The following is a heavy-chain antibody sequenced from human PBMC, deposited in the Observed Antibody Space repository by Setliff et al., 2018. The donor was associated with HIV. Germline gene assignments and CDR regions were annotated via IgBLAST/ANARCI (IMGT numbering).Heavy chain of an antibody. J-gene: IGHJ6*03. CDR3: ARQGGYSGYGFYYYYYYMDV. CDR1: GASLSGYY. CDR2: INHRGST. D-gene: IGHD5-12*01. Sequence: SETLSLTCAVYGASLSGYYWSWIRQPPGKGLEWIGEINHRGSTNYNPSLKSRVTISVDTSKNQFSLKVTSVTAADTAVYYCARQGGYSGYGFYYYYYYMDVWGKGTTVTVSS. V-gene: IGHV4-34*01.